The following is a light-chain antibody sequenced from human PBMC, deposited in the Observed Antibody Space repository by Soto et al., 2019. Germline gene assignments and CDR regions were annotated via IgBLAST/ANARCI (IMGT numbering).Light chain of an antibody. CDR1: QSVTRNY. J-gene: IGKJ2*01. V-gene: IGKV3-20*01. Sequence: EIVLTQSPGTLSLSPGERATLSCRASQSVTRNYLAWYQQKPGQAPRILIYGASRSATGIPDRFSGSGSGTDFTLTITRLEPEYVAVYYCQQYGGSPQAFGQGTKLEIK. CDR3: QQYGGSPQA. CDR2: GAS.